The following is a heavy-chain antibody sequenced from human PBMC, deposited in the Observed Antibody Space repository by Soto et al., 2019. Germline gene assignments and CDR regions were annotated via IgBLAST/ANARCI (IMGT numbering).Heavy chain of an antibody. J-gene: IGHJ4*02. CDR2: IQGRDDTT. CDR1: GFTFSTYT. CDR3: AKETDPRCCYGVVY. Sequence: EVQLLESGGGLVQPGGSLTLSCAASGFTFSTYTMGWVRQAPGKGLEWVSTIQGRDDTTFYADSVRGRFTISRDNSKNTMSLQMNTLRGDDTTVYYCAKETDPRCCYGVVYWGQGALVTVSS. D-gene: IGHD2-2*01. V-gene: IGHV3-23*01.